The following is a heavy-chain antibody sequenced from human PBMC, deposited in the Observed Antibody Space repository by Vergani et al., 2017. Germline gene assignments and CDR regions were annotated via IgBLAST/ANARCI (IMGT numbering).Heavy chain of an antibody. CDR2: IYTSGGT. J-gene: IGHJ3*02. CDR1: GGPISSYY. V-gene: IGHV4-4*07. CDR3: ARSSYYDFWSGPEPNAFDI. Sequence: QVQLQESGPGLVKPSETLSLTCTVSGGPISSYYWSWIRPPAGKGLGWIGRIYTSGGTNYNPSLKSRGTMSVDTSKNQFTLKLSSVTAADTAVYYCARSSYYDFWSGPEPNAFDIWGQGTMVTVSS. D-gene: IGHD3-3*01.